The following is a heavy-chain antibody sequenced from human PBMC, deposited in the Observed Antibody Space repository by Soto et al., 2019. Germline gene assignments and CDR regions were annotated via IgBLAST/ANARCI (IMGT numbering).Heavy chain of an antibody. D-gene: IGHD3-10*01. Sequence: ASVKVSCKVSGYTLTELSMHWVRQAPGKGLEWMGGFDPEDGETIYAQKFQGRVTITADKSTSTAYMELSSLRSEDTAVYYCARPYYYGSGSYLDYYYYYGMDVWGQGTTVTVSS. J-gene: IGHJ6*02. CDR3: ARPYYYGSGSYLDYYYYYGMDV. V-gene: IGHV1-24*01. CDR1: GYTLTELS. CDR2: FDPEDGET.